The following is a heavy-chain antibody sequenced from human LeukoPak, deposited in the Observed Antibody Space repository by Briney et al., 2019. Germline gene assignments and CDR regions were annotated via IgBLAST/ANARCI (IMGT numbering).Heavy chain of an antibody. CDR3: ARGSTVSGGPKLASDH. Sequence: APVKVSCKASGYTFTDYYIHWVRQAPGQGLERMGWIDPNSGDTDSAQKFQGRVTMTRDTSIRTAYMELSRLTSDDTAVYYCARGSTVSGGPKLASDHWGQGTLVTVSS. CDR2: IDPNSGDT. V-gene: IGHV1-2*02. D-gene: IGHD3-3*01. CDR1: GYTFTDYY. J-gene: IGHJ4*02.